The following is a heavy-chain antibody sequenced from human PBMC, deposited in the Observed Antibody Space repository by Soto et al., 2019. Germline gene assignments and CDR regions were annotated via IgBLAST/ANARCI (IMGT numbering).Heavy chain of an antibody. CDR2: IYPGDSDT. J-gene: IGHJ6*02. D-gene: IGHD6-6*01. CDR1: GYSFTSYW. CDR3: ASSRAASSSSTLYYYYYGMDV. Sequence: PGESLKISCKGSGYSFTSYWIGWVRQMPGKVLEWMGIIYPGDSDTRYSPSFQGQVTISADKSISTAYLQWSSLKASDTAMYYCASSRAASSSSTLYYYYYGMDVWGQGXTVTVSS. V-gene: IGHV5-51*01.